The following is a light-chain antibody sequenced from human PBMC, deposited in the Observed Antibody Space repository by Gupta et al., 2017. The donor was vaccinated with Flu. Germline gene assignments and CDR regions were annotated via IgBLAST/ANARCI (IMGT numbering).Light chain of an antibody. J-gene: IGKJ1*01. V-gene: IGKV1-17*01. CDR3: LQQFSYPWT. CDR2: ATY. CDR1: QGIRDY. Sequence: GDTVTTTCRASQGIRDYLGWYQQKPGRAPKLLISATYNLQSGVPSRFSGTAAGTEFTLTISSLQAEDFATYYCLQQFSYPWTFGQGTKVDIK.